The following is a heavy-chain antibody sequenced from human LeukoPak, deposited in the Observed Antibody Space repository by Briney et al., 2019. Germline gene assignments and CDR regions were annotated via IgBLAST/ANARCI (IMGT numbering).Heavy chain of an antibody. V-gene: IGHV4-61*01. CDR1: GGSVSSGSYY. Sequence: SETLSLTCTVSGGSVSSGSYYWSWIRQPPGKGLEWIGYIYYSGSTNYNSSLKSRVTISVDTSKNQFSLKLSSVTAADTAVYYCARDLPEIDAFDIWGQGTMVTVSS. CDR3: ARDLPEIDAFDI. D-gene: IGHD5-24*01. CDR2: IYYSGST. J-gene: IGHJ3*02.